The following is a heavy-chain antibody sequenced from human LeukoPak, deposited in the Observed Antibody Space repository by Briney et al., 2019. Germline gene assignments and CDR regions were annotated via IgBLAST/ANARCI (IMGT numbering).Heavy chain of an antibody. CDR1: GGSISRGGYY. CDR2: IYYSGST. J-gene: IGHJ4*02. CDR3: ARGGRDSSGEPDLQFDY. V-gene: IGHV4-31*03. Sequence: SETLSLTCTVSGGSISRGGYYWSWIRQHPGKGLEWIGYIYYSGSTYYNPSLKSRVTISVDTSKNQFSLKLSSVTAADTAVYYCARGGRDSSGEPDLQFDYWGQGTLVTVSS. D-gene: IGHD3-22*01.